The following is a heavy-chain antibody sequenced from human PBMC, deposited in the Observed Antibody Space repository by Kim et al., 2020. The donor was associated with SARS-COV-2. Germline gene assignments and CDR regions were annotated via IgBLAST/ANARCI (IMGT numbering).Heavy chain of an antibody. D-gene: IGHD2-15*01. V-gene: IGHV1-69*13. J-gene: IGHJ3*02. CDR1: GGTFSSYA. CDR2: IIPIFGTA. Sequence: SVKVSCKASGGTFSSYAITWVRQAPGQGLEWMGGIIPIFGTANYAQKFQGRVTITADESTSTAYMELSSLRSEDTAVYYCARARLVVVAPGAFDIWGQGTMVTVSS. CDR3: ARARLVVVAPGAFDI.